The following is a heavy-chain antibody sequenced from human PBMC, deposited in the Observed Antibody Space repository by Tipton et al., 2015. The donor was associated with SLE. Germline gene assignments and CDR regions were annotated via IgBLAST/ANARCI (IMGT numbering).Heavy chain of an antibody. D-gene: IGHD1-26*01. Sequence: TLSLTCALSGGSFTGYSWNWIRQSPGKGLEWIGAISHSGSIDYSPSLESRATISVDTSRSQFSLKLSSVTATDTAVYYCGRSGGYRIHRWGQGTLVTVSS. CDR1: GGSFTGYS. J-gene: IGHJ1*01. V-gene: IGHV4-34*01. CDR3: GRSGGYRIHR. CDR2: ISHSGSI.